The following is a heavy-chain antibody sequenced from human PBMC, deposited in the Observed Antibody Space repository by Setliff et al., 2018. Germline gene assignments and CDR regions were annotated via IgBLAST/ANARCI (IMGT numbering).Heavy chain of an antibody. V-gene: IGHV1-8*02. J-gene: IGHJ4*02. D-gene: IGHD3-3*01. CDR2: MNPNSGNT. CDR1: GYTFTSYD. CDR3: ARGREGDYNFWSGYYTYYFDN. Sequence: ASVKVSCKASGYTFTSYDINWVRQATGQGLEWMGWMNPNSGNTGYAQKFQGRVTMTRNTSISTAYMELSSLRSEDTAVYYCARGREGDYNFWSGYYTYYFDNWGQGTLVTVSS.